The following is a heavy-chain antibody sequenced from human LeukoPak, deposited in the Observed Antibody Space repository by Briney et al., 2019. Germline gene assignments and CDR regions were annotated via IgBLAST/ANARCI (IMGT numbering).Heavy chain of an antibody. Sequence: GGSLRLSRAASGFTFSSYTTNWIRQAPGKGLEWVSYIISSTSTRSYADSVMGRFTISRDNDKNSLYLQMNSLRPEDTAVYYCARDKDYAFDIWGQGTIVTVSS. CDR1: GFTFSSYT. J-gene: IGHJ3*02. CDR3: ARDKDYAFDI. V-gene: IGHV3-48*01. D-gene: IGHD3-16*01. CDR2: IISSTSTR.